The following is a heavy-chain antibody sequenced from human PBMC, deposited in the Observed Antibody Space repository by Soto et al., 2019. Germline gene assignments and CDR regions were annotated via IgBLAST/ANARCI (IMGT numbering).Heavy chain of an antibody. V-gene: IGHV1-69*06. D-gene: IGHD5-18*01. CDR3: ARDSGYSYGPDAFDI. J-gene: IGHJ3*02. Sequence: AAVKVSCKASGGTFSSYAISWVRQAPGQGLEWVGGIIPIFGTANYAQKFQGRVTITADKSTSTAYMELSSLRSEDTAVYYCARDSGYSYGPDAFDIWGQGTMVTV. CDR1: GGTFSSYA. CDR2: IIPIFGTA.